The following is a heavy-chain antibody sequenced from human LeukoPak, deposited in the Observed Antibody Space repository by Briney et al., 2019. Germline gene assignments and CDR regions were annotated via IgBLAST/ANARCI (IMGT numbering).Heavy chain of an antibody. CDR1: GGSISSYY. CDR2: IYSSGST. CDR3: ARAAPRSGSYNHAFDI. Sequence: SETLSLTCTVSGGSISSYYWSWIRQSAGEGLEWIGRIYSSGSTRFNPSLQSRVTMSVDTSKNQLSLELSAVTAADTAVYFCARAAPRSGSYNHAFDIWGQGTMATV. J-gene: IGHJ3*02. D-gene: IGHD5-12*01. V-gene: IGHV4-4*07.